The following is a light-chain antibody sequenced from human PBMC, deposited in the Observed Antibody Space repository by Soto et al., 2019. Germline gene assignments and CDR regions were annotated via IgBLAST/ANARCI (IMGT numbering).Light chain of an antibody. CDR1: NIGDKA. CDR3: QVWDTTNDHPI. Sequence: SYVLTQRPSVSVAPGKTARITCGGDNIGDKAVHWYQHRPGQAPVLVIYYDFERPSGIHERFSGSNSGNTATLTISRVEAGDEADYYCQVWDTTNDHPIFGGGTKVTVL. V-gene: IGLV3-21*04. J-gene: IGLJ2*01. CDR2: YDF.